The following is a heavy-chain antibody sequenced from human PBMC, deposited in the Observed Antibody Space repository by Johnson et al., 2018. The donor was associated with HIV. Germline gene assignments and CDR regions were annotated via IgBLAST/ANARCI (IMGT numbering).Heavy chain of an antibody. D-gene: IGHD1-26*01. CDR3: ARGGGVVGNAFDI. V-gene: IGHV3-74*01. Sequence: VQLVESGGGLVQPGGSLRLSCAASGFTFSNYWMEWVRQAPGKGLVWVSRIKTDGSSTSYADSVQGRFTISRDNAKNTLNLQMGSLRAEDMAVYYCARGGGVVGNAFDIWGQGTMVTVSS. CDR2: IKTDGSST. J-gene: IGHJ3*02. CDR1: GFTFSNYW.